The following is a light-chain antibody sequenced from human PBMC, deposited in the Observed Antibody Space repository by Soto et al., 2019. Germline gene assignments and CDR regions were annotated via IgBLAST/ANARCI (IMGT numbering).Light chain of an antibody. Sequence: QSVLTQPPSASGSPGQSVAISCTGTSSDVGGYNFVSWYQQHPGKAPKLLTYEVSKRPSGVPDRFSGSKSGNTASLTVSGLQAEDEADYYCSSYAGSKNFAVFGGGTQLTVL. J-gene: IGLJ2*01. V-gene: IGLV2-8*01. CDR2: EVS. CDR1: SSDVGGYNF. CDR3: SSYAGSKNFAV.